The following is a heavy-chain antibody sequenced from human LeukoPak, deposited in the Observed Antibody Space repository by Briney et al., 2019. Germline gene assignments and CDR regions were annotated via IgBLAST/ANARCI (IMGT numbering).Heavy chain of an antibody. D-gene: IGHD1-7*01. V-gene: IGHV4-34*01. J-gene: IGHJ4*02. CDR3: AREGWNYGLLDY. Sequence: PSETLSLTCAVYGGSFSGDYWSWIRQPPGKGLEWIGEINHSGSTNYNPSLKSRVTISVDTSKNQFSLKLSSVTAADTAVYYCAREGWNYGLLDYWGQGTLVTVSS. CDR2: INHSGST. CDR1: GGSFSGDY.